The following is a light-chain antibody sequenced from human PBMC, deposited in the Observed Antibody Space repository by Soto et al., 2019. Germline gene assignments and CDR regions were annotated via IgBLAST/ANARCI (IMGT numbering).Light chain of an antibody. CDR1: QSISNH. J-gene: IGKJ1*01. CDR3: RQSYSSHPT. CDR2: AAS. Sequence: DIQMTQSPASLSASVEDRVIITCRASQSISNHLNWYQQKPGKAPKLLIFAASSLQSGVASRFSGSRSGPDFTIPISSLQPEDFSTSYCRQSYSSHPTFGQGTKVDIK. V-gene: IGKV1-39*01.